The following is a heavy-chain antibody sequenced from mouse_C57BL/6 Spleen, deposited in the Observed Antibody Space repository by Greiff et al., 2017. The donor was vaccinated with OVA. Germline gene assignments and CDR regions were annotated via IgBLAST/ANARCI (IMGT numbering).Heavy chain of an antibody. CDR2: ISYSGST. CDR3: ARGGSSYVWYFDV. D-gene: IGHD1-1*01. CDR1: GYSITSGYD. Sequence: EVKVVESGPGMVKPSQSLSLTCTVTGYSITSGYDWHWIRHFPGNKLEWMGYISYSGSTNYNPSLKSRISITHDTSKNHFFLKLNSVTTEDTATYYCARGGSSYVWYFDVWGTGTTVTVSS. J-gene: IGHJ1*03. V-gene: IGHV3-1*01.